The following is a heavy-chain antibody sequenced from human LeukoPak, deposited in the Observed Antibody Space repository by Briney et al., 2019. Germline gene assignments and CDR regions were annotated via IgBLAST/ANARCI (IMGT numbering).Heavy chain of an antibody. Sequence: GGTLRLSCAASGFTFSSYGMSWVRQAPGKGLEWVSAISGSGGSTYYADSVKGRFTISRDNSNNTLYLQMNNLRAEDTAVYYCAKTRGSGPFDYWGQGTLVTVSS. CDR3: AKTRGSGPFDY. CDR2: ISGSGGST. D-gene: IGHD3-10*01. V-gene: IGHV3-23*01. J-gene: IGHJ4*02. CDR1: GFTFSSYG.